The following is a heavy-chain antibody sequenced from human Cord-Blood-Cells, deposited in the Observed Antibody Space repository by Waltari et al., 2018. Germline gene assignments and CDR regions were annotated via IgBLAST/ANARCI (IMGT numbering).Heavy chain of an antibody. V-gene: IGHV1-8*01. D-gene: IGHD4-4*01. CDR3: ARGPTPYDDSNYEAFDS. Sequence: QVQLVQSGAEVKKPGASVKVSCKASGYTFTSYDINWVRQATGQGLEWMGWIKPTSGNTGYAQKFQGRVTMTRNTSRSAAYMEWSSLRSEDTAVYYCARGPTPYDDSNYEAFDSWGQGTMVTVSS. CDR1: GYTFTSYD. J-gene: IGHJ3*02. CDR2: IKPTSGNT.